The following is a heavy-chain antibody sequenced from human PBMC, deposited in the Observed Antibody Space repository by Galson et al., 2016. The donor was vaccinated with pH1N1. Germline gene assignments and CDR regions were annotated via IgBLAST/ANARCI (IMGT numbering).Heavy chain of an antibody. J-gene: IGHJ4*02. D-gene: IGHD5-12*01. CDR3: ARGNGGYAHFDS. CDR1: GLTFSSYN. V-gene: IGHV3-48*01. CDR2: ISSGSTTI. Sequence: SLRLSCATSGLTFSSYNMNWVRQAPGKGLEWVAYISSGSTTIYYADSVRGRFTISRDEAKKSLYLQMSSLRVEDTAVYFCARGNGGYAHFDSWGQGTMVTVPS.